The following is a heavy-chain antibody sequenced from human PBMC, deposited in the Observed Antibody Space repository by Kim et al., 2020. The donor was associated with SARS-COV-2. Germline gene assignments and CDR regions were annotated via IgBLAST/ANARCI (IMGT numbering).Heavy chain of an antibody. CDR2: T. CDR3: TRGPWGNYYFDH. Sequence: THSADSVKGRFTIASADAKNALYLQMNTLSAGDTAVYYCTRGPWGNYYFDHWGQGTLVTVSS. D-gene: IGHD3-16*01. J-gene: IGHJ4*02. V-gene: IGHV3-13*01.